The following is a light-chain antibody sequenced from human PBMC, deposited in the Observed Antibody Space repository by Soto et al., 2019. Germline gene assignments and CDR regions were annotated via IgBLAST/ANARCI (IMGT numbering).Light chain of an antibody. Sequence: QSVLTQPSSASASLGSSVTLTCTLSSGHSRCIIARHQQQPRKAPRNLMKLEGNGRHNKGTGVPDRFSGSSSGSDRYLTISTLHFDDEADYYWDTWDSNTRVFGGGTKLTVL. J-gene: IGLJ2*01. CDR3: DTWDSNTRV. CDR1: SGHSRCI. CDR2: LEGNGRH. V-gene: IGLV4-60*02.